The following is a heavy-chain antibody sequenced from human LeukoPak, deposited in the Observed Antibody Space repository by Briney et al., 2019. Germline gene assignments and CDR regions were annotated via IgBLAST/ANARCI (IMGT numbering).Heavy chain of an antibody. CDR1: GYTFTSYD. Sequence: ASVKVSCKASGYTFTSYDINSVRQATGQGLEWMGWMNPNGGNTGYAQKFQGRVTMTRNTSISTAYMELSSLRSEDTAVYYCARQLRFSTVTYYFDYWGQGTLVTVSS. CDR2: MNPNGGNT. J-gene: IGHJ4*02. D-gene: IGHD4-11*01. V-gene: IGHV1-8*01. CDR3: ARQLRFSTVTYYFDY.